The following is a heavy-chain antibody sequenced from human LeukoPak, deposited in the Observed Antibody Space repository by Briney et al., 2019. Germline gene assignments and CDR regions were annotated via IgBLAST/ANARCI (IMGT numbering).Heavy chain of an antibody. D-gene: IGHD5-18*01. CDR1: GFTFGSRA. Sequence: GGSLRLSCEASGFTFGSRAMYWVRQAPGKGLEWAAGIFGSGGSPHYADPVKGRFTISRDNSRNTVYLQINSLRAEDTAVYYCGKTTVGYSSGQKPAWPVDYWGQGTLVTVSS. CDR3: GKTTVGYSSGQKPAWPVDY. J-gene: IGHJ4*02. CDR2: IFGSGGSP. V-gene: IGHV3-23*01.